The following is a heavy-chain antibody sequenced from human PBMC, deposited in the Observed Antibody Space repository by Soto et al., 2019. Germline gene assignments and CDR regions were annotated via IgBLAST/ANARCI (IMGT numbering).Heavy chain of an antibody. CDR2: IYHSGST. CDR1: GGSISSGGYS. V-gene: IGHV4-30-2*01. CDR3: AGKPTYYYGSGSYYNKRTNWFDP. D-gene: IGHD3-10*01. J-gene: IGHJ5*02. Sequence: SETLCLTCAVSGGSISSGGYSWSWIRQPPGKGLEWIGYIYHSGSTYYNPSLKSRVTISVDRSKNQFSLKLSSVTAADTAVYYCAGKPTYYYGSGSYYNKRTNWFDPWGQGTLVTVSS.